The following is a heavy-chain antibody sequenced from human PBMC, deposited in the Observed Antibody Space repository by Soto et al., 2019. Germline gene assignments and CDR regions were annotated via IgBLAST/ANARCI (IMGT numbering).Heavy chain of an antibody. CDR2: ISAYNGNT. V-gene: IGHV1-18*01. CDR3: ARTRGSSSGYSDYYYGMDV. CDR1: GYTFTSYG. J-gene: IGHJ6*02. D-gene: IGHD6-13*01. Sequence: QVQLVQSGAEVKKPGASVKVSCKASGYTFTSYGISWVRQAPGQGLEWMGWISAYNGNTNYAQKLQGRVTMTTDTXXSXAXXELRSLRSDDTAVYYCARTRGSSSGYSDYYYGMDVWGQGTTVTVSS.